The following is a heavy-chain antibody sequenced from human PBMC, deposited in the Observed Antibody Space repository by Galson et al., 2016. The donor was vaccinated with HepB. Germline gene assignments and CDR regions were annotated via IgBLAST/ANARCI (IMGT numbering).Heavy chain of an antibody. Sequence: SLRLSCAASGFPFSDYWMTWVRQAPGKGLEWVSSISSSDGRTWYADSVRGRFTISTDNSKTTLYVQMNSLRVDDSAIYYCAKSQFALPDSGWFNAFDLWGQGTMVTVSS. D-gene: IGHD6-19*01. CDR1: GFPFSDYW. V-gene: IGHV3-23*01. CDR2: ISSSDGRT. CDR3: AKSQFALPDSGWFNAFDL. J-gene: IGHJ3*01.